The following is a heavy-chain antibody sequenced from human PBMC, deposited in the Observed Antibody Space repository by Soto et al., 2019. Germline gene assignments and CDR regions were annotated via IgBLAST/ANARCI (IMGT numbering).Heavy chain of an antibody. D-gene: IGHD1-26*01. V-gene: IGHV4-31*03. CDR3: ARGGGSYYYYGMDV. CDR2: IYYSGST. J-gene: IGHJ6*02. CDR1: GGSMSSGGYY. Sequence: PSXTLSLTCTVSGGSMSSGGYYWSWIRQHPGKGLEWIGYIYYSGSTYYNPSLKSRVTISVDTSKNQFSLKLSSVTAADTAVYYCARGGGSYYYYGMDVWGQGTTVTVS.